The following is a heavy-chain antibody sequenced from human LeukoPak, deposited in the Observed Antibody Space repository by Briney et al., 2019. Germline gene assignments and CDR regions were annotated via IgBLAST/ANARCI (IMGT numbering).Heavy chain of an antibody. CDR3: ARDHNRQSLYYDFWSAPRGTWFDP. CDR1: GYTFTSYG. V-gene: IGHV1-46*01. Sequence: ASVTVSCKASGYTFTSYGISWVRQAPGQGLEWMGIINPSGGSTSYAQKFQGRVTMTRDTSTSTVYMELSSLRSEDTAVYYCARDHNRQSLYYDFWSAPRGTWFDPWGQGTLVTVSS. CDR2: INPSGGST. J-gene: IGHJ5*02. D-gene: IGHD3-3*01.